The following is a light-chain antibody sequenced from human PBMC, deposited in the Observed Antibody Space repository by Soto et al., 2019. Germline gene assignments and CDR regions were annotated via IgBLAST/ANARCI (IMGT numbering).Light chain of an antibody. CDR3: TSWTTSTTMI. Sequence: QSALTQPASVSGSPRQSITISCTGTRSDIGAYNFVSWYQQHPGEVPKLMLYDVNVRPSGVSNRFSGSKSGNTASLTISGLQAEDEADYCCTSWTTSTTMIFGGGTKVTVL. V-gene: IGLV2-14*03. CDR2: DVN. CDR1: RSDIGAYNF. J-gene: IGLJ2*01.